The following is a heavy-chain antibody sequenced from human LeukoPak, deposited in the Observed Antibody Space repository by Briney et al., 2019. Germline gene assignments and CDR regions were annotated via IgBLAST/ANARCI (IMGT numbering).Heavy chain of an antibody. D-gene: IGHD3-16*02. CDR1: GFTFSSYG. Sequence: PGGSLRLSWAASGFTFSSYGINSVRQPAGKGRELVSYISSSSSTIYYADSVKGRFTISRDNAKNSLYLQMNSLRDEDTAVYYCARVQVYPDWGQGTLVTVSS. J-gene: IGHJ4*02. CDR2: ISSSSSTI. V-gene: IGHV3-48*02. CDR3: ARVQVYPD.